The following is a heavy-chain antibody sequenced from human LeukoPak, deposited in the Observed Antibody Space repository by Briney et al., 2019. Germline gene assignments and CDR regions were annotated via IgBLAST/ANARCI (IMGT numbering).Heavy chain of an antibody. CDR3: RGGDLDAFDI. CDR1: GGSISSGGYY. Sequence: SQTLSLTCTVSGGSISSGGYYWSWIRQHPGKGLEWIGYIHYSGSTYYNPSLKSRVTISVDTSKNQFSLKLSSVTAADTAVYYCRGGDLDAFDIWGQGTMVTVSS. D-gene: IGHD2-21*02. CDR2: IHYSGST. V-gene: IGHV4-31*03. J-gene: IGHJ3*02.